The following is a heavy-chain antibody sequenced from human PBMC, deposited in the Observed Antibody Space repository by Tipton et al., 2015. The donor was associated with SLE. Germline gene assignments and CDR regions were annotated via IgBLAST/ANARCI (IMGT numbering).Heavy chain of an antibody. D-gene: IGHD3-22*01. CDR3: ARGYYESKGYYSFDY. Sequence: LRLSCVVSGASISTEGYSWSWIRQPPGQGLEWIGYVFHTGSAYYNPSLRSRVTISLDRSNNQFSLNLASMTAADTAVYHCARGYYESKGYYSFDYWGLGALVSASS. J-gene: IGHJ4*02. V-gene: IGHV4-30-2*01. CDR2: VFHTGSA. CDR1: GASISTEGYS.